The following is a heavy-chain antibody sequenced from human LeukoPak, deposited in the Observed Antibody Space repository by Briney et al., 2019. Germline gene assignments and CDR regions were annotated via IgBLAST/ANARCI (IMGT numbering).Heavy chain of an antibody. J-gene: IGHJ4*02. D-gene: IGHD6-19*01. CDR1: GGSISSGSYY. CDR3: ARTRPQQWPDY. V-gene: IGHV4-61*02. CDR2: IYTSGST. Sequence: PSETLSLTCTVSGGSISSGSYYWTWIRQPAGKGLEWIGRIYTSGSTNYNPSLQSRVTISVDTSKNQFSLKLSSVTAADTAVYYCARTRPQQWPDYWGQGTLVTVSS.